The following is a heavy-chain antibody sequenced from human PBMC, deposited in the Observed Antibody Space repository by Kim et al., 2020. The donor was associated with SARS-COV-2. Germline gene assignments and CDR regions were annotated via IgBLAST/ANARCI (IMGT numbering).Heavy chain of an antibody. CDR3: VRDSPKQLWLLDY. J-gene: IGHJ4*02. V-gene: IGHV3-48*02. Sequence: ANSWESRSTISRENAKKSLYLQRNSLRDEDTAVYYCVRDSPKQLWLLDYWGQGTLVTVSS. D-gene: IGHD5-18*01.